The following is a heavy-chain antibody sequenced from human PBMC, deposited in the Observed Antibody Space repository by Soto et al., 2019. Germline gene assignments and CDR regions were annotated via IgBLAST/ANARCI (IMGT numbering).Heavy chain of an antibody. D-gene: IGHD3-16*02. CDR1: GFTFSSYG. J-gene: IGHJ4*02. CDR3: ARDEGYDYVWGSYPLD. CDR2: IWYDGSNK. Sequence: GGSLRLSCAASGFTFSSYGMHWVRQAPGKGLEWVAVIWYDGSNKYYADSEKGRFTISRDNSKNTLYLQMNSLRAEDTAVYYCARDEGYDYVWGSYPLDWGQGTLVTVSS. V-gene: IGHV3-33*01.